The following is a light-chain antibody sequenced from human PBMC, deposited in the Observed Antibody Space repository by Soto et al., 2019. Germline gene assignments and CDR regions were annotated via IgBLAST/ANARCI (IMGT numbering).Light chain of an antibody. V-gene: IGKV3-20*01. CDR2: DAS. CDR3: QQYGSSGT. J-gene: IGKJ1*01. Sequence: EIVFTQSAATLSWSPGERATLSFRASQSVSSHLAWYQQKPGQSPRLLIYDASNRATGIPDRFSGSGSGTDFTLTISRLEPEDFAVYYCQQYGSSGTFGQGTKVDI. CDR1: QSVSSH.